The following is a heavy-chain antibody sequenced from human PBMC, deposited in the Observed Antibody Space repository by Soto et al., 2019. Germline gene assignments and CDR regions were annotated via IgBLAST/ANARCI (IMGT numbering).Heavy chain of an antibody. D-gene: IGHD2-15*01. CDR2: IYYSGST. CDR1: GGSISRNSFY. V-gene: IGHV4-39*05. CDR3: GHSGVVAATWGS. Sequence: LSETPSLTCTVSGGSISRNSFYWGWIRQPPGKGLEWIGNIYYSGSTYHNPSLKSRVTISVDTSKNQFYLKLTSVTAADTSVYYCGHSGVVAATWGSWGQGTLVTVSS. J-gene: IGHJ5*02.